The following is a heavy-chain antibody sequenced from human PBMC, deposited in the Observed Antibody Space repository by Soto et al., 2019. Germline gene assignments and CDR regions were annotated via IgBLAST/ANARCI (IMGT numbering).Heavy chain of an antibody. CDR2: IKSRTDGGTT. Sequence: EVQLVESGGGLVKPGGSLRLSCAASGFTFSNAWMSWVRQAPGKGLEWVGRIKSRTDGGTTDHAAPVKGRFTISRADSKNTLYLQMNSLKTEDTAVYYCTTDGIRDWNSGNWFDPWGQGTLVTVSS. J-gene: IGHJ5*02. CDR3: TTDGIRDWNSGNWFDP. D-gene: IGHD1-7*01. V-gene: IGHV3-15*01. CDR1: GFTFSNAW.